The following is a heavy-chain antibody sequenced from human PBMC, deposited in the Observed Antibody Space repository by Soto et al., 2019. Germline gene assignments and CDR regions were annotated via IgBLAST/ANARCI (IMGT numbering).Heavy chain of an antibody. J-gene: IGHJ6*02. CDR3: AKHLHIVVRFSPLSSFYGLDV. Sequence: QTGGSLRLSCVASGFTFSTYAMSWVRQAPRKGLEWVAGIAASDGATYYADSVKGRFTISRDNSKNTLYLQMNSPRAEDTAVYYCAKHLHIVVRFSPLSSFYGLDVWGQGTTVTVSS. CDR1: GFTFSTYA. D-gene: IGHD2-2*01. CDR2: IAASDGAT. V-gene: IGHV3-23*01.